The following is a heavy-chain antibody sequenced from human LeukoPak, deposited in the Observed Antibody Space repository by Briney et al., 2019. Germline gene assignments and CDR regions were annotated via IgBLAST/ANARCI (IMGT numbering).Heavy chain of an antibody. D-gene: IGHD3-10*01. V-gene: IGHV3-9*01. CDR1: GFTFDDYA. J-gene: IGHJ4*02. Sequence: GGSLRLSCAASGFTFDDYAMHWFRQAPGKGLEWVSGISWNSGSIGYADSVKGRFTISRDNAKNSLYLQMDSLRAEDTALYYCAREGFGELLSTPDYWGQGTLVTVSS. CDR2: ISWNSGSI. CDR3: AREGFGELLSTPDY.